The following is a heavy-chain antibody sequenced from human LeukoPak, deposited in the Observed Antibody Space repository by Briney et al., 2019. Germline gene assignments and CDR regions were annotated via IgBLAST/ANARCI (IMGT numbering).Heavy chain of an antibody. V-gene: IGHV3-23*01. CDR3: AKESIGAAGNVNYFDY. J-gene: IGHJ4*02. CDR1: GFTFSSYA. D-gene: IGHD6-13*01. Sequence: GGPLRLSCAASGFTFSSYAMSWVRQAPGKGLDWVSAISGSGGSTFYADSVKGRFTISRDNSKNTLYLQMNSLRAEDTSVYYCAKESIGAAGNVNYFDYWGQGTLVNVSS. CDR2: ISGSGGST.